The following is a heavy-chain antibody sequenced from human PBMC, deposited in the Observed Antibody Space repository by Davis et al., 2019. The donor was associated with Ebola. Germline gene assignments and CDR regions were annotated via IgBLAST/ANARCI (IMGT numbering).Heavy chain of an antibody. CDR2: ISGSGGST. CDR1: GFTFSSYA. Sequence: GESLKISCAASGFTFSSYAMSWVRQAPGKGLEWVSAISGSGGSTYYADSVKGRFTISRDNSKNTLYLQMNSLRAEDTAVYYCARRGATHNLGAFDIWGQGTMVTVSS. V-gene: IGHV3-23*01. D-gene: IGHD1-26*01. CDR3: ARRGATHNLGAFDI. J-gene: IGHJ3*02.